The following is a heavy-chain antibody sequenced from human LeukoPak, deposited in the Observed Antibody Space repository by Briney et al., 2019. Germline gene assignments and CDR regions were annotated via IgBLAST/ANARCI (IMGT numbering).Heavy chain of an antibody. Sequence: PSETLSLTCSVSGGSIDTYYWSWIRQPAGKAWEWIAQIHTSGRTDFNPSLKSRVSISMDTPNNQFSLMISSVTAADTAIYYCAGRGLSTGWTFDYWGHGTLVTVSS. J-gene: IGHJ4*01. D-gene: IGHD6-19*01. CDR3: AGRGLSTGWTFDY. CDR1: GGSIDTYY. V-gene: IGHV4-4*07. CDR2: IHTSGRT.